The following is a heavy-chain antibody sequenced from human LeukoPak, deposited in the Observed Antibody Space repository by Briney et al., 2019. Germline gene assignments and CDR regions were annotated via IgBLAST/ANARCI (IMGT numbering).Heavy chain of an antibody. CDR2: INSDGSST. CDR3: ARTHTAMVGFDAFDI. CDR1: GFTFSSYS. D-gene: IGHD5-18*01. J-gene: IGHJ3*02. Sequence: GGSLRLSCAASGFTFSSYSMNWVRQAPGKGLVWVSRINSDGSSTSYADSVKGRFTISRDNAKNTLYLQMNSLRAEDTAVYYCARTHTAMVGFDAFDIWGQGTMVTVSS. V-gene: IGHV3-74*01.